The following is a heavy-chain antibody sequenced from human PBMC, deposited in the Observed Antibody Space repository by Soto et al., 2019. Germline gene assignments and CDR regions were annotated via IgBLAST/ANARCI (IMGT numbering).Heavy chain of an antibody. CDR3: ARDVPTVTTGGPDY. CDR2: ISAYNGNT. Sequence: QVQLVQSGVEVEKPGASVEVSCKASGYTFTSYGVSWARQAPGQGLEWMGWISAYNGNTNYAQKFQGRVTMTTDTSTSTAYMELRSLRSDDTAVYYCARDVPTVTTGGPDYWGQGTLVTVSS. CDR1: GYTFTSYG. V-gene: IGHV1-18*01. D-gene: IGHD4-17*01. J-gene: IGHJ4*02.